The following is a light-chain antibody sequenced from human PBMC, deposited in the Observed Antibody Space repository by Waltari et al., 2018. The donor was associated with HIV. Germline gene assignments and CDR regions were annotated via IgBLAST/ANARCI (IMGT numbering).Light chain of an antibody. V-gene: IGKV3-15*01. Sequence: EIVMTQSPATLSVSPGEKVTLSCRASQSVSSNLAWYQQKPGQAPGLLIYGASTRAAGIPARFSGSGAGREFNLSISSLQSEDFAVYYCQQYHNWPRTFGQGTKVEI. J-gene: IGKJ1*01. CDR2: GAS. CDR3: QQYHNWPRT. CDR1: QSVSSN.